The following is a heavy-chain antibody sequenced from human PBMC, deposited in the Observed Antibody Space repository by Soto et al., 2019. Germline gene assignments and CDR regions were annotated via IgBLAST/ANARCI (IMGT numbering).Heavy chain of an antibody. V-gene: IGHV3-33*01. J-gene: IGHJ4*02. CDR1: GFTFSSYG. CDR3: ARDLVLAAAAAPGDY. Sequence: QVQLVESGGGVVQPGRSLRLSCAASGFTFSSYGMHWVRQAPGKGLEWVAVIWYDGSNKYYADSVKGRFTISRDNSKNTLYLQMNSLRAEDTAVYYCARDLVLAAAAAPGDYWGQGTLVTVSS. D-gene: IGHD6-13*01. CDR2: IWYDGSNK.